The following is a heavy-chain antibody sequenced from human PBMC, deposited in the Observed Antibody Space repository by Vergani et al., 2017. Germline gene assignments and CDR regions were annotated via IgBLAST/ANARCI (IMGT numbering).Heavy chain of an antibody. CDR1: GFTFSSYS. V-gene: IGHV3-21*01. CDR2: IRSSSSYI. J-gene: IGHJ3*02. D-gene: IGHD2-21*02. CDR3: AIDRPGGGGDWTPVDI. Sequence: EVQLVESGGGLVKPGGSLRLSCAASGFTFSSYSMNWVRQAPGKGLEWVSSIRSSSSYIYYADSVKGRFTISRDNAKNSLYLQMNSLRAEDTAVYYCAIDRPGGGGDWTPVDIWGQGTMVTVSA.